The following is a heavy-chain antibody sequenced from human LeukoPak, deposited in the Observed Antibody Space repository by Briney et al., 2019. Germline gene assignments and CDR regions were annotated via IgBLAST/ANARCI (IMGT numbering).Heavy chain of an antibody. CDR1: GFTFSTYE. J-gene: IGHJ3*02. CDR2: IGSRPTTT. D-gene: IGHD5-12*01. Sequence: GGSLRLSCAGSGFTFSTYEMNWLRQAPGKGLEWVSYIGSRPTTTYYAESVRGRFTISRDNTKNSVFLQMTSLRADDAAVYFCATSGAYEVSWAFNIWGQGTMVAVSS. CDR3: ATSGAYEVSWAFNI. V-gene: IGHV3-48*03.